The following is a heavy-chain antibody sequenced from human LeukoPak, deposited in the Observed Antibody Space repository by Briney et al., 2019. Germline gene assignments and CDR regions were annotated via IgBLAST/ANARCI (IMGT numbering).Heavy chain of an antibody. D-gene: IGHD2-2*01. CDR1: GFTFSNAG. Sequence: GGSLRLSCVGSGFTFSNAGMTWVCQAPGKGLEWVSSISGTGASTYYGDSVKGRFTISRDNSKITVYLQMNSLRAVDTAVYYCAKRGAPAAFDHWGQGTLVTVSS. J-gene: IGHJ4*02. V-gene: IGHV3-23*01. CDR2: ISGTGAST. CDR3: AKRGAPAAFDH.